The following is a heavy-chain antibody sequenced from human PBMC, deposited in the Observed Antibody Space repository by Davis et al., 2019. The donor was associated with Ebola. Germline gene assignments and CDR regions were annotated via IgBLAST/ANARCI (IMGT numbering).Heavy chain of an antibody. CDR2: IYYSGST. V-gene: IGHV4-39*01. Sequence: PSETLSPTCTVSGGSTSSSSYYWGWIRQPPGKGLEWIGSIYYSGSTYYNPSLKSRVTISVDTSKNQFSLKLSSVTAADTAVYYCARRDTWLLREKGYFDYWGQGTLVTVSS. J-gene: IGHJ4*02. D-gene: IGHD3-22*01. CDR1: GGSTSSSSYY. CDR3: ARRDTWLLREKGYFDY.